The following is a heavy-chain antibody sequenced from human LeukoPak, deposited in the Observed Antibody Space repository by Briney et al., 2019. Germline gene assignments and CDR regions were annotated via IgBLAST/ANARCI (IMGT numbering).Heavy chain of an antibody. CDR3: AKDFVVVPGNVNYFDY. V-gene: IGHV3-23*01. CDR1: GFTLSSYA. J-gene: IGHJ4*02. CDR2: ISGSGDNT. Sequence: PGGSLRLSCAASGFTLSSYAMSWVRQAPGRGLEWVSGISGSGDNTYYTDSVKGRFTVSRDNFKNTLYVQMKSLRAEDTAVYYCAKDFVVVPGNVNYFDYWGQGTLVTVSS. D-gene: IGHD2-21*02.